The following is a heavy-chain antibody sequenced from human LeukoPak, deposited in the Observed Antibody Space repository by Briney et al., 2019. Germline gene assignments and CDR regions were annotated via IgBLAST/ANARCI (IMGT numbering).Heavy chain of an antibody. CDR3: ARGRTYYDFWSGSTKTYGMDV. D-gene: IGHD3-3*01. CDR1: GCSISSYY. V-gene: IGHV4-59*01. CDR2: IYYSGST. J-gene: IGHJ6*02. Sequence: SETLSLTCTVSGCSISSYYWSWIRQPPGKGLEWIGYIYYSGSTNYNPSLKSRVTISVDTSKNQFSLKLSSVTAADTAVYYCARGRTYYDFWSGSTKTYGMDVWGQGTTVTVSS.